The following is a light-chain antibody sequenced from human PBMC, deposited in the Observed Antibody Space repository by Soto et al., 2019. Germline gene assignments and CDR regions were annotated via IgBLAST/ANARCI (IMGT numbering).Light chain of an antibody. CDR1: SSDVGAYDS. Sequence: QSALAQPASVSGSPGQSITISCTGTSSDVGAYDSVSWYQQHPHKAPQVIIYKGTQRPSGVSNRFSGFTSGNAASLTISGLQADDEADYFCCSSAPESTYVFGTGTKLTVL. CDR2: KGT. CDR3: CSSAPESTYV. J-gene: IGLJ1*01. V-gene: IGLV2-23*01.